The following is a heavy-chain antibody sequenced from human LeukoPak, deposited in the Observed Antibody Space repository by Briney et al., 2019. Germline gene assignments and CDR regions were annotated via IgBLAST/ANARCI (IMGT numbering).Heavy chain of an antibody. CDR1: GFTLSTYS. Sequence: GGSLRLSCAVSGFTLSTYSMNWVRQAPGKGLEWLSYISSTSSTIYYAESVRGRFTISRDIAKNSLFLQMNSLRAEDTAVYYCARDGSDILTGPFWFDYWGQGTLVTVSS. J-gene: IGHJ4*02. D-gene: IGHD3-9*01. V-gene: IGHV3-48*01. CDR2: ISSTSSTI. CDR3: ARDGSDILTGPFWFDY.